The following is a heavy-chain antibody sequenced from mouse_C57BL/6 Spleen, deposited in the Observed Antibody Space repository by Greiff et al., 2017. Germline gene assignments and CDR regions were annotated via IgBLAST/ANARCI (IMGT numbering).Heavy chain of an antibody. D-gene: IGHD1-1*01. J-gene: IGHJ1*03. CDR1: GFTFSSYA. CDR2: ISDGGSYT. CDR3: ARRITTVSAWYFEV. V-gene: IGHV5-4*03. Sequence: EVQLVESGGGLVKPGGSLKLSCAASGFTFSSYAMSWVRQTPEKRLEWVATISDGGSYTYYPDNVKGRFTISRDNAKNNLYLQMSHLKSEDTAMYYCARRITTVSAWYFEVWGTGTTVTVSS.